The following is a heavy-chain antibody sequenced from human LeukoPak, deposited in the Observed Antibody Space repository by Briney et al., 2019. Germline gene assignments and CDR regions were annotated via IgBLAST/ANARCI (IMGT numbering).Heavy chain of an antibody. D-gene: IGHD2-8*01. V-gene: IGHV1-46*01. CDR2: INPRGDST. Sequence: GASVKVSCKTSVYIFTTYSIHWVRRAPGQGLEWLGVINPRGDSTVYAQNFQGRVTMTSDTSTSTIYMELSGLKSEDTGLYFCARKWSSRDWFDPWGQGTLVTVSS. CDR1: VYIFTTYS. J-gene: IGHJ5*02. CDR3: ARKWSSRDWFDP.